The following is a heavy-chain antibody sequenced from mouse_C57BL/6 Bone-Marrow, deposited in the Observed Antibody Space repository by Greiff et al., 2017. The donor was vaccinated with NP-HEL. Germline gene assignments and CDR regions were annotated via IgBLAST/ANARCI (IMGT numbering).Heavy chain of an antibody. CDR2: IYPGSGST. J-gene: IGHJ4*01. CDR1: GYTFTSYW. CDR3: ARGGFNATVVANLYYAMDY. V-gene: IGHV1-55*01. Sequence: VQLQQPGAELVKPGASVKMSCKASGYTFTSYWITWVKPRPGQGLEWIGDIYPGSGSTNYNEKFKSKATLTVDTSSSTAYMQLSSLTSEDSAVDYCARGGFNATVVANLYYAMDYWGQGTSVTGSS. D-gene: IGHD1-1*01.